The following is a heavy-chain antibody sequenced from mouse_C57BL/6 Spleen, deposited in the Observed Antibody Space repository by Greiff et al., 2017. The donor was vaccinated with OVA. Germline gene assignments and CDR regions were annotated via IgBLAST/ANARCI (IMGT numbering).Heavy chain of an antibody. CDR3: ARDQVDDGYPYWFAY. CDR2: ISYDGSN. D-gene: IGHD2-3*01. V-gene: IGHV3-6*01. Sequence: ESGPGLVQPSQSLSLTCSVTGYSITSGYYWNWIRQFPGNKLEWMGYISYDGSNNYNPFLKNRIFITRDTSKNHFFLMLNSVTTEDTATYYSARDQVDDGYPYWFAYWGQGTLVTVSA. J-gene: IGHJ3*01. CDR1: GYSITSGYY.